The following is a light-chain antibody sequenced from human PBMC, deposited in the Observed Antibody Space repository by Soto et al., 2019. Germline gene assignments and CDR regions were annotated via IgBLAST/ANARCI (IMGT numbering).Light chain of an antibody. Sequence: AIQLTQAPSSLSASVGDRVTFTCRASQDISSALAWYQQKSGNAPKLLLYDASNLESGVPSRFSGSGSGTHFTLTISSLQPEDFATYYCLQFNSYPHTFGQGTKLEI. CDR3: LQFNSYPHT. J-gene: IGKJ2*01. V-gene: IGKV1-13*02. CDR1: QDISSA. CDR2: DAS.